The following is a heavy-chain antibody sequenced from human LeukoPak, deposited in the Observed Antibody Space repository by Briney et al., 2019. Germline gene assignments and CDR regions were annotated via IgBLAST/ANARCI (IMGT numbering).Heavy chain of an antibody. CDR2: IYYSGST. CDR3: ARGYSGYDFFDF. Sequence: SETLSLTCTVSGGSISSGDYYWSRIRQPPGKGLEWIGYIYYSGSTYYSPSLMSRVTISVDTSKNQFSLQLSSVTAADTAVYYCARGYSGYDFFDFWGQGTLVTVSS. V-gene: IGHV4-30-4*01. CDR1: GGSISSGDYY. J-gene: IGHJ4*02. D-gene: IGHD5-12*01.